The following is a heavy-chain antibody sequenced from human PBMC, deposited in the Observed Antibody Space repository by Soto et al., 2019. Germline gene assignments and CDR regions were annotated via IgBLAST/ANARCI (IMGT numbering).Heavy chain of an antibody. CDR3: ARDSGSSWYKYYYGMDV. D-gene: IGHD6-13*01. CDR1: GGSISSYY. CDR2: IYYSGST. V-gene: IGHV4-59*01. J-gene: IGHJ6*02. Sequence: ASETLSLTCTVSGGSISSYYWSWIRQPPGKGLEWIGYIYYSGSTNYNPSLKSRVTISVDTSKNQFSLKLSSVTAADTAVYYCARDSGSSWYKYYYGMDVWGQGTTVTVSS.